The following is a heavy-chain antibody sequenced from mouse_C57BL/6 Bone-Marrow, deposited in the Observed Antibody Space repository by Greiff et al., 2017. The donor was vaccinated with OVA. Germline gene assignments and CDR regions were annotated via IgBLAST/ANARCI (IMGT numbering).Heavy chain of an antibody. CDR2: IYPGSGST. D-gene: IGHD2-4*01. Sequence: QVQLQQPGAELVKPGASVKMSCKASGYTFTSYWITWVKQRPGQGLEWIGDIYPGSGSTNYNEKFKSKATLTVETSSSTAYMQLSSLTSKDSAVSYCARSRRFAYWGQGTLVTVSA. V-gene: IGHV1-55*01. CDR3: ARSRRFAY. J-gene: IGHJ3*01. CDR1: GYTFTSYW.